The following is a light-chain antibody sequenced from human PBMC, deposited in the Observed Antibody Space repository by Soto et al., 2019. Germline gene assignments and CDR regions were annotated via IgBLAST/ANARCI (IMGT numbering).Light chain of an antibody. CDR2: GAS. V-gene: IGKV3-15*01. Sequence: EIVMTQSPATLSVSPGESATLSCRASQSVSSNLAWYQQKRGQAPRLLIYGASTRATGIPARFSGSGYGTEFTLTISSLQSEDFAVYYCQQYNNWPPRYTFGQGTKLEIK. J-gene: IGKJ2*01. CDR1: QSVSSN. CDR3: QQYNNWPPRYT.